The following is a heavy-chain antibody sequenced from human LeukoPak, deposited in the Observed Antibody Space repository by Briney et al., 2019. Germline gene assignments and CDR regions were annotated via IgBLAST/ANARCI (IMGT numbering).Heavy chain of an antibody. CDR2: IIPILGIA. CDR3: ATVLRGIAAAGTFDY. CDR1: GGTFSSYA. V-gene: IGHV1-69*04. D-gene: IGHD6-13*01. Sequence: ASVKVSCKASGGTFSSYAISWVRQAPGQGLEWMGRIIPILGIANYAQKFQGRVTITADKSTSTAYMELSSLRSEDTAVYYCATVLRGIAAAGTFDYWGQGTLVTVSS. J-gene: IGHJ4*02.